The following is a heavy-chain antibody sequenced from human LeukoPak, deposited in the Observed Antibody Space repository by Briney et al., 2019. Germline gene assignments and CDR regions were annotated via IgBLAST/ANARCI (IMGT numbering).Heavy chain of an antibody. D-gene: IGHD3-22*01. V-gene: IGHV1-69*13. Sequence: SVKVSCKASGYTFTSYGISWVRQAPGQGLEWMGGIIPIFGTANYAQKFQGRVTITADESTSTAYMELSSLRSEDTAVYYCAREGEGDYYDSSGYYAQGAFDIWGQGTMVTVSS. CDR2: IIPIFGTA. CDR1: GYTFTSYG. CDR3: AREGEGDYYDSSGYYAQGAFDI. J-gene: IGHJ3*02.